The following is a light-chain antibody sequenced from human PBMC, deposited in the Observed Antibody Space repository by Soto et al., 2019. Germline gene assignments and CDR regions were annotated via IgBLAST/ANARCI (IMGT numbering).Light chain of an antibody. J-gene: IGKJ4*01. CDR1: QDITNY. Sequence: DIQMTQSPSSLSASVGDRVTITCQASQDITNYLNWYQQKTGKAPQLLIYDASNLETGVPSRFSGSGSGTDFTFTISSLQPEDIATYYCQQYDYLPLTFGGGTKVEIE. CDR2: DAS. CDR3: QQYDYLPLT. V-gene: IGKV1-33*01.